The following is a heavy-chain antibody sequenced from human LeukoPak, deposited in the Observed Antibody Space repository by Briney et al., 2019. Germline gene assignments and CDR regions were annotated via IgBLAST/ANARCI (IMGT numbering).Heavy chain of an antibody. V-gene: IGHV3-23*01. D-gene: IGHD2/OR15-2a*01. CDR2: ISGSGGST. J-gene: IGHJ4*02. CDR1: GFTFSSYA. Sequence: GGSLRLSCAASGFTFSSYAMSWVRQAPGKGLEWVSAISGSGGSTYYADSVKGRFTISRDNAKNSLYLQMNSLRAEDTAVYFCARSQHSTADYWGQGTLVTVSS. CDR3: ARSQHSTADY.